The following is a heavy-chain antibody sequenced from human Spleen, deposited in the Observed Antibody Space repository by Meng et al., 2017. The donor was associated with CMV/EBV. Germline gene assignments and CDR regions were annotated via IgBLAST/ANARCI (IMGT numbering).Heavy chain of an antibody. CDR1: YNLTDYY. D-gene: IGHD3-3*01. CDR2: INPNSGAT. V-gene: IGHV1-2*02. J-gene: IGHJ4*02. Sequence: YNLTDYYFHWVRQAPGQGLEWKGWINPNSGATKYAQKFQGRVTMTSDTSISTAYMELSRLTSDDTAVYYCARTYDFWSGYPSYFDYWGQGTLVTVSS. CDR3: ARTYDFWSGYPSYFDY.